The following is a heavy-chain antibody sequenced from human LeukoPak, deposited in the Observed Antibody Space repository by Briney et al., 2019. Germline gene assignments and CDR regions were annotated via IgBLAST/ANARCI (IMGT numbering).Heavy chain of an antibody. D-gene: IGHD6-19*01. CDR3: ARRIAVWGAFDI. Sequence: HGESLKISCKGSGYSFTSYWIAWVRQMPGKGLEWMAIIYPGDSETRYSPSFQGQVTISADKSTSTAYLQWSSLKASDTAIYYCARRIAVWGAFDIWGQGTLVTVSS. J-gene: IGHJ3*02. V-gene: IGHV5-51*01. CDR1: GYSFTSYW. CDR2: IYPGDSET.